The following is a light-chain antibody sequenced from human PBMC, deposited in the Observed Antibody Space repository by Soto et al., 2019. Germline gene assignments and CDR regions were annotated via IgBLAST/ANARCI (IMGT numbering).Light chain of an antibody. V-gene: IGKV3-15*01. CDR3: QHYNSWPPWT. Sequence: EIVMTQSPATLSVSPGERATLSCRASQSVSNNLAWYQQKPGQAPRLLVYAASTRATGIPARFSGSRSGTEFTLTIGTLQSEDFAVYYCQHYNSWPPWTFGQGTKVEIK. CDR2: AAS. CDR1: QSVSNN. J-gene: IGKJ1*01.